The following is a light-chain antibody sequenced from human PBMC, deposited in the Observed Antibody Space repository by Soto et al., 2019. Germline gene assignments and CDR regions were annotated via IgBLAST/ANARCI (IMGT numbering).Light chain of an antibody. Sequence: DIQLTQSPSSLSGSVGDKVTITCRASQSIRSYLNWVQQKPGKAPKLLIYDASSLQTGVPSRFSGSGSGRDFSLTISSLQYEDFAVYCCQEYRNWPSTFGQGSKV. V-gene: IGKV1-39*02. CDR3: QEYRNWPST. J-gene: IGKJ1*01. CDR1: QSIRSY. CDR2: DAS.